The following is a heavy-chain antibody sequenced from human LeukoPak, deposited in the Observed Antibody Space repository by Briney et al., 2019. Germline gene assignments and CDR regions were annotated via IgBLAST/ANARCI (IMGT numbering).Heavy chain of an antibody. CDR2: INPNSGGT. CDR3: ATTRRYYYDSSGPDAFDL. Sequence: DSVKVSCKASGYTFTGYYIHWVRQAPGQGLEWMGWINPNSGGTNYAQNFQGSITMTRDTSISTAYMELSRLRSDDTAVYYCATTRRYYYDSSGPDAFDLWGQGTMVTVSS. V-gene: IGHV1-2*02. CDR1: GYTFTGYY. D-gene: IGHD3-22*01. J-gene: IGHJ3*01.